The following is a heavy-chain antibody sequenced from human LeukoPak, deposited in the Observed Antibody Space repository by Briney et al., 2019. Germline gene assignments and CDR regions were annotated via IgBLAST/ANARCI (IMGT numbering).Heavy chain of an antibody. V-gene: IGHV4-59*01. J-gene: IGHJ4*02. CDR3: ARLATAMDY. CDR2: IYYSGST. D-gene: IGHD5-18*01. CDR1: GGSISSYY. Sequence: SETLSLTCTVSGGSISSYYWSWLRQPPGKGLEWIGYIYYSGSTNYNPSLKSRVTISVDTSKNQFSLKLSSVTAADTAVYYCARLATAMDYWGQGTLVTVSS.